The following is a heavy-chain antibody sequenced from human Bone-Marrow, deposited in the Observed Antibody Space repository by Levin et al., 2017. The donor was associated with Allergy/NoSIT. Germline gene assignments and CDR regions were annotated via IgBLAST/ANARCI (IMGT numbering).Heavy chain of an antibody. D-gene: IGHD5-12*01. V-gene: IGHV1-69*04. CDR2: IIPILGIA. Sequence: SVKVSCKASGGTFSSYTISWVRQAPGQGLEWMGRIIPILGIANYAQKFQGRVTITADKSTSTAYMELSSLRSEDTAVYYCARDPEYSGPRPRDYYYGMDVWGQGTTVTVSS. CDR1: GGTFSSYT. CDR3: ARDPEYSGPRPRDYYYGMDV. J-gene: IGHJ6*02.